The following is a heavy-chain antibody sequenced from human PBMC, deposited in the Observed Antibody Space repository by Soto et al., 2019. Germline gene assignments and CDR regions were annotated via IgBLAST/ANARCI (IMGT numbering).Heavy chain of an antibody. CDR2: ISGSGGST. J-gene: IGHJ4*02. CDR3: AKAPSSWYESPFDY. D-gene: IGHD6-13*01. Sequence: PVGSLRLSCAASGFTFSSYAVSWVRQAPGKGLEWVSAISGSGGSTYYADSVKGRFTISRDNSKNTLYLQMNSLRAEDTAVYYCAKAPSSWYESPFDYWGQGTLVTVSS. CDR1: GFTFSSYA. V-gene: IGHV3-23*01.